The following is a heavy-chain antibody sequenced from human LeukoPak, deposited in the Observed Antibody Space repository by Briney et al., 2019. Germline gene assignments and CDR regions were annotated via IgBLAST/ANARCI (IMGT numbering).Heavy chain of an antibody. CDR2: IHYSGST. CDR1: GGSISGDY. D-gene: IGHD5/OR15-5a*01. CDR3: ARSTTAYGLDI. Sequence: PSETLSLTCTVSGGSISGDYWSWIRQPPGKGLEWIGYIHYSGSTNYNPSLKSRVTISVDTSKNQFSLKVTSVTAADTAVYYCARSTTAYGLDIWGQGTRVIVSS. J-gene: IGHJ3*02. V-gene: IGHV4-59*01.